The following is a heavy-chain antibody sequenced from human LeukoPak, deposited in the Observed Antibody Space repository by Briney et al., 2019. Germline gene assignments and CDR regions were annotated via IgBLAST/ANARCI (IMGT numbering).Heavy chain of an antibody. V-gene: IGHV3-30*02. CDR1: GFTFSSFG. J-gene: IGHJ3*02. D-gene: IGHD1-20*01. CDR2: IRYDGSTK. CDR3: TKVARYNWNDVGIFDAFDI. Sequence: GGSLRLSCAASGFTFSSFGMHWVRQAPGKGLEWVAFIRYDGSTKHYADSVKGRFTISRDNSMNTLYLQMNSLRTEDTAVYYCTKVARYNWNDVGIFDAFDIWGQGTMVTVSS.